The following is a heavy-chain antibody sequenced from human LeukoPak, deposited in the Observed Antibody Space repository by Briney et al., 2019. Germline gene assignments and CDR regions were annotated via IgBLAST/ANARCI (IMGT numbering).Heavy chain of an antibody. CDR2: IKQDGSEK. CDR1: GFTFSDYW. CDR3: ARDRRPSIYGGLDS. D-gene: IGHD4-23*01. V-gene: IGHV3-7*01. Sequence: GGSLRLSCAASGFTFSDYWMSWVRQPPGKGLEWVANIKQDGSEKYYVDSVKGRFTISRDNAKNSLYLQMNSLTAEDTAVYYCARDRRPSIYGGLDSWGQGTLVTVSS. J-gene: IGHJ5*02.